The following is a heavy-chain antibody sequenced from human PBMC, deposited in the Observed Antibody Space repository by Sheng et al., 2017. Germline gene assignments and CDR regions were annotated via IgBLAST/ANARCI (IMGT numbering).Heavy chain of an antibody. CDR3: ARLPSYDFWSGYYYYMDV. J-gene: IGHJ6*03. CDR2: INHSGST. Sequence: QVQLQQWGAGLLKPSETLSLTCAVYGGSFSGYYWSWIRQPPGKGLEWIGEINHSGSTNYNPSLKSRVTISVDTSKNQFSLKLSSVTAADTAVYYCARLPSYDFWSGYYYYMDVWGQGDHGSPSP. V-gene: IGHV4-34*01. CDR1: GGSFSGYY. D-gene: IGHD3-3*01.